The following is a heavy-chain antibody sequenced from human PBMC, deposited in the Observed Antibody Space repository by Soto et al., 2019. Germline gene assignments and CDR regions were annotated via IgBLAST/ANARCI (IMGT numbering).Heavy chain of an antibody. J-gene: IGHJ6*03. D-gene: IGHD3-10*01. V-gene: IGHV3-23*01. CDR3: AKATPSPQHVLLWFGETALTPNYYYYYMDV. CDR2: ISGSGGST. Sequence: GGSLRLSCAASGFTFSSYAMSWVRQAPGKGLEWVSAISGSGGSTYYADSVKGRFTISRDNSKNTLYLQMNRLRAEDTAVYYCAKATPSPQHVLLWFGETALTPNYYYYYMDVWGKGTTVTVSS. CDR1: GFTFSSYA.